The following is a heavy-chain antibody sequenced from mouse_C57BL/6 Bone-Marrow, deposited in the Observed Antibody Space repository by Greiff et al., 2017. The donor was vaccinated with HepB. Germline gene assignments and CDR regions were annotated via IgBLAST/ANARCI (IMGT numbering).Heavy chain of an antibody. D-gene: IGHD2-3*01. V-gene: IGHV1-53*01. Sequence: VQLKQPGTELVKPGASVKLSCKASGYTFTSYWMHWVKQRPGQGLEWIGNINPSNGGTNYNEKFKSKATLTVDKSSSTAYMQLSSLTSEDSAVYYCARGGSIYDGYSWFAYWGQGTLVTVSA. CDR3: ARGGSIYDGYSWFAY. CDR1: GYTFTSYW. J-gene: IGHJ3*01. CDR2: INPSNGGT.